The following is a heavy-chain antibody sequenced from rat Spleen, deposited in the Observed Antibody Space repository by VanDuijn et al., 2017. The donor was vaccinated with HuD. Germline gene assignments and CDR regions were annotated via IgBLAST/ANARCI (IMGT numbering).Heavy chain of an antibody. V-gene: IGHV5-20*01. CDR2: INYDGGST. CDR1: GFTFDDYY. CDR3: VRHSQKYYGYSYLDH. D-gene: IGHD1-7*01. J-gene: IGHJ2*01. Sequence: EVQLVESGGGLVQPGRSLKISCAASGFTFDDYYMAWVRQAPPKGLEWVASINYDGGSTYYRDSVTGRFTLSRDNAKSSLYLQMDSLRSEDTGTYYCVRHSQKYYGYSYLDHWGQGVMVTVSS.